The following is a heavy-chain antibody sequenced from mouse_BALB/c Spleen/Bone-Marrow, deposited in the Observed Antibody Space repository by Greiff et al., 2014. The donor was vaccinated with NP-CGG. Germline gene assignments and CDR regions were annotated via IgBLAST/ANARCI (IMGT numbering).Heavy chain of an antibody. D-gene: IGHD3-3*01. J-gene: IGHJ4*01. CDR2: ISSGSSTI. CDR1: GFTFSSFG. Sequence: VQLQQSGGGLVQPGGSRKLSCAASGFTFSSFGMHWVRQAPEKGLEWVAYISSGSSTIYNADTMKGRFAISRDNPKNTLFLQMASLRSEDTAMYYCTRSGTLGSMDYWGQGTSVTVSS. V-gene: IGHV5-17*02. CDR3: TRSGTLGSMDY.